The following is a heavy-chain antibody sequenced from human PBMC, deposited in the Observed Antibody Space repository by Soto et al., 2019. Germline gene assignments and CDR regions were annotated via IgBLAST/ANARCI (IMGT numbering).Heavy chain of an antibody. J-gene: IGHJ4*02. V-gene: IGHV4-59*01. Sequence: SETMSLTCTVSGGSISSYYWSWIRQPPGKGLEWIGYIYYSGSTNYNPSLKSRVTISVDTSKNQFSLKLSSVTAADTAVYYCARGDYDILTGYWPPDYWGQGTLVTVSS. D-gene: IGHD3-9*01. CDR1: GGSISSYY. CDR3: ARGDYDILTGYWPPDY. CDR2: IYYSGST.